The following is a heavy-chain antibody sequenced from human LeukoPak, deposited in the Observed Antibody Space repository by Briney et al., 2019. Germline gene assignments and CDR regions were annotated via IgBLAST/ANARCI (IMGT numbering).Heavy chain of an antibody. CDR2: ISGSGGST. V-gene: IGHV3-23*01. J-gene: IGHJ5*02. CDR3: AKGSYDFWSGFRHNWLDP. CDR1: GFTFSSYA. D-gene: IGHD3-3*01. Sequence: GGSLRLSCAASGFTFSSYAMSWVRQAPGKGLEWVSAISGSGGSTYYADSVKGRFTISRDNSKNTLYLQMNSLRAEDTAVYYCAKGSYDFWSGFRHNWLDPWGQGTLVTVSS.